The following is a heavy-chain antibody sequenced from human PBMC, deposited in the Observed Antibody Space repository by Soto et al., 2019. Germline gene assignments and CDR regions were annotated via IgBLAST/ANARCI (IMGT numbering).Heavy chain of an antibody. Sequence: QVQLVQSGAEVKKPGSSVKVSCKASGGTFSSYAISWVRQAPGQGLEWMGGISPIFGTAKYAQKFQGRVTITAEESTSTAYMEMSSLRSEETAVYYCADHPVGYQLVLNWFDPWGQGTLGTVSS. J-gene: IGHJ5*02. D-gene: IGHD2-2*01. CDR3: ADHPVGYQLVLNWFDP. V-gene: IGHV1-69*12. CDR2: ISPIFGTA. CDR1: GGTFSSYA.